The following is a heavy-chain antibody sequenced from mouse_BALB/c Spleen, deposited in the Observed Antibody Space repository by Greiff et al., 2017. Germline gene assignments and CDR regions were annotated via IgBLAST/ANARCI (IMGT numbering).Heavy chain of an antibody. CDR2: IYPGDGDT. V-gene: IGHV1-87*01. CDR1: GYTFTSYW. D-gene: IGHD1-2*01. Sequence: QVQLKESGAELARPGASVKLSCKASGYTFTSYWMQWVKQRPGQGLEWIGAIYPGDGDTRYTQKFKGKATLTADKSSSTAYMQLSSLASEDSAVYYCARLRHHFDYWGQGTTLTVSS. J-gene: IGHJ2*01. CDR3: ARLRHHFDY.